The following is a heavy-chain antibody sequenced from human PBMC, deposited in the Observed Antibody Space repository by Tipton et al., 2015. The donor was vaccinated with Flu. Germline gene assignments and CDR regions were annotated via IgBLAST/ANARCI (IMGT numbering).Heavy chain of an antibody. V-gene: IGHV6-1*01. CDR2: TYYRSKWYS. CDR1: GDSVSTNSGA. CDR3: ARETGHSDNYYYDGMHV. D-gene: IGHD5-12*01. J-gene: IGHJ6*02. Sequence: PGLVKPSQTLSLTCAISGDSVSTNSGAWNWIRQSPSRGLEWLGRTYYRSKWYSDYAVSVKSRLTINPDTSKNHLSLQLNSVTPEDPAVYFCARETGHSDNYYYDGMHVWGQGTAVTAS.